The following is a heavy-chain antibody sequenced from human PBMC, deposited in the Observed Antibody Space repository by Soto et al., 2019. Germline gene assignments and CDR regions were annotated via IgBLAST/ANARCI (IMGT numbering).Heavy chain of an antibody. CDR1: GFTFSSYW. CDR2: IKQDGSEK. Sequence: GGSLRLSCAASGFTFSSYWMSWVRQAPGKGLEWVANIKQDGSEKYYVDSVKGRFTISRDNAKNSLYLQMNSLRAEDTAVYYCAREIGEWLVYIDYWGQGTLVTVSS. J-gene: IGHJ4*02. CDR3: AREIGEWLVYIDY. D-gene: IGHD6-19*01. V-gene: IGHV3-7*03.